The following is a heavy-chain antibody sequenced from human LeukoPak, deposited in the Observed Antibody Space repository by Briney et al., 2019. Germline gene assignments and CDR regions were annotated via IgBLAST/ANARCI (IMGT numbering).Heavy chain of an antibody. V-gene: IGHV3-66*04. CDR2: IYSGGST. J-gene: IGHJ5*02. Sequence: GGSLRLSCAASGFTVSSNYMSWVRQAPGKGLEWVSVIYSGGSTYYADSVKGRFTISRDNSKNTLYLQMNSLRAEDTAVYYCARPTLDYYGSGSQAWFDPWGQGTLVTVSS. CDR1: GFTVSSNY. CDR3: ARPTLDYYGSGSQAWFDP. D-gene: IGHD3-10*01.